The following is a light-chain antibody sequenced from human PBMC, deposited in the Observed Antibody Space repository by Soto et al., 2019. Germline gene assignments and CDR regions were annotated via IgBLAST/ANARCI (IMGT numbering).Light chain of an antibody. CDR3: QQSYSTHT. Sequence: DIQMTQSPSSLSASVGDRVTITCRASQSISSYLNWYQQKPGKAPKLLIYAASSLPSGVPSRFSGSGSGTDCTLTISSLQPEDFATYYCQQSYSTHTFGQGTKLEIK. CDR1: QSISSY. V-gene: IGKV1-39*01. J-gene: IGKJ2*01. CDR2: AAS.